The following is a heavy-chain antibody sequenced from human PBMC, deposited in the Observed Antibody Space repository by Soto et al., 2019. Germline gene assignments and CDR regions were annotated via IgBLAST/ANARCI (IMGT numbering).Heavy chain of an antibody. CDR3: ARHHPDDYGGNSDY. CDR2: IYYSGST. V-gene: IGHV4-59*08. D-gene: IGHD4-17*01. CDR1: GGSITGYY. Sequence: SETLSLTCTVSGGSITGYYWSWGRQPPGKGLEWIGYIYYSGSTSYNTSLKSRVTISLDMSKNQFSLKLSSVTAADTAVYYCARHHPDDYGGNSDYWGQGTLVT. J-gene: IGHJ4*02.